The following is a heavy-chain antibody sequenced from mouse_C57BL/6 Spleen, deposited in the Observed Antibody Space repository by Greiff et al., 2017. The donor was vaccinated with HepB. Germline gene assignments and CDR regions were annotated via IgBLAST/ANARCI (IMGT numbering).Heavy chain of an antibody. CDR1: GYTFTSYW. CDR3: ARRSSFYYAMDY. J-gene: IGHJ4*01. D-gene: IGHD1-1*01. CDR2: IHPNSGST. V-gene: IGHV1-64*01. Sequence: QVQLQQPGAELVKPGASVKLSCKASGYTFTSYWMHWVKQRPGQGLEWIGMIHPNSGSTNDNEKFKSKATLTVDKSSSTAYMQLSSLTSEDSAGYYCARRSSFYYAMDYWGQGTSVTVSS.